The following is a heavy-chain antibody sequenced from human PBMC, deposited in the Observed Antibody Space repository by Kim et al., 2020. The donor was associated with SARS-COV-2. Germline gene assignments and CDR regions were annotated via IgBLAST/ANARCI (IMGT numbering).Heavy chain of an antibody. CDR2: IYYSGST. CDR1: GGSISSSSYY. Sequence: SETLSLTCTVSGGSISSSSYYWGWIRQPPGKGLEWIGSIYYSGSTYYNPSLKSRVTISVDTSKNQFSLKLSSVTAADTAVYYCASPNSRDGYNYFDYWGQGTLVTVSS. V-gene: IGHV4-39*01. CDR3: ASPNSRDGYNYFDY. D-gene: IGHD5-12*01. J-gene: IGHJ4*02.